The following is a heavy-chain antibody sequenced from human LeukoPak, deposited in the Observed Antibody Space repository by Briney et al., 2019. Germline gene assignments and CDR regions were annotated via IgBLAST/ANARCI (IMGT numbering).Heavy chain of an antibody. CDR2: IYYSGST. V-gene: IGHV4-59*01. CDR1: GGSISSYY. Sequence: SETLSLTCTVSGGSISSYYWSWIRQPPGKGLEWIGYIYYSGSTNYNPSLKSRLTISVDTPQNQFSLKLSSVTAADTAVYYCATYGGDSVSYYYHMDVWGTGTTVTVSS. CDR3: ATYGGDSVSYYYHMDV. D-gene: IGHD2-21*02. J-gene: IGHJ6*03.